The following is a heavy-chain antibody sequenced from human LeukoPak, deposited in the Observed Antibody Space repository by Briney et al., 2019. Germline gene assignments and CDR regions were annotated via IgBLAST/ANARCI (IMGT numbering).Heavy chain of an antibody. CDR1: GASISSTSYY. Sequence: SDTLSLTCTVSGASISSTSYYWGWIRQPPGKGLEWIGSTYYRGTTYYNPSLKSRVTISVDTSKDQFSLQLSSVTAADTAVYYCARDWNRYAYWGQGTLVTVSS. V-gene: IGHV4-39*07. CDR2: TYYRGTT. D-gene: IGHD1-1*01. J-gene: IGHJ4*02. CDR3: ARDWNRYAY.